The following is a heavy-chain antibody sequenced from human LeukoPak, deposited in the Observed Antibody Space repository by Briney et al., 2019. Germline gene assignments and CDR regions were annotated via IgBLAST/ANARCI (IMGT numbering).Heavy chain of an antibody. CDR2: IKQDGSKK. CDR3: TRVGYIDEGIDY. Sequence: GGSLRLSCVASGFPFSSYWMTWVRQAPGKGLEWVANIKQDGSKKSYVDSVKGRFTISRDNAKNSLYLQMNSQRAEDTAIYYCTRVGYIDEGIDYWGQGTLVTVSS. CDR1: GFPFSSYW. V-gene: IGHV3-7*04. D-gene: IGHD5-24*01. J-gene: IGHJ4*02.